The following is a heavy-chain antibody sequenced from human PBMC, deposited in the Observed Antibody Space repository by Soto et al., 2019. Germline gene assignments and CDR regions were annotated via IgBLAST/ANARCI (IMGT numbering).Heavy chain of an antibody. V-gene: IGHV4-39*01. CDR3: ARLIRGLRLSYYYYYMDV. CDR2: MYYSGTT. CDR1: GGSITSIIYY. Sequence: SETLSLTCTVSGGSITSIIYYWGWIRQPPGKGLEWIGSMYYSGTTDYNPSLKSRVTISVDMSKNQFSLKLSSVTASDTAVYYCARLIRGLRLSYYYYYMDVWGKGTTVTVSS. J-gene: IGHJ6*03. D-gene: IGHD4-17*01.